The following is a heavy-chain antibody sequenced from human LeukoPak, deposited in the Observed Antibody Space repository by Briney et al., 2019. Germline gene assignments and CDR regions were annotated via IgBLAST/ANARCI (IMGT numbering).Heavy chain of an antibody. J-gene: IGHJ4*02. D-gene: IGHD4-17*01. CDR2: IRSKADSYAT. CDR3: TRQGYGDYDGY. V-gene: IGHV3-73*01. CDR1: GFTFSGSA. Sequence: GGSLRLSCAASGFTFSGSAMHWVRQASGKGLEWVGRIRSKADSYATAYAASVKGRFTISRDDSKNTAYLQMNSLKTEDTAVYYCTRQGYGDYDGYWGQGTLVTVSS.